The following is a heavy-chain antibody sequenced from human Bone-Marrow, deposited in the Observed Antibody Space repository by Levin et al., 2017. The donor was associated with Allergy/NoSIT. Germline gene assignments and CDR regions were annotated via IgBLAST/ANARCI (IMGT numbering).Heavy chain of an antibody. Sequence: GGSLRLSCAASGFTFTSYGMTWVRQAPGKGLEWVSTISGGGITFYLDPVTFRFTISSHNSMDTLFLQMNSLRGEDSAVYFCAKYGRVKGNYDSNFGNWGQGTMVTV. CDR1: GFTFTSYG. D-gene: IGHD3-10*01. V-gene: IGHV3-23*01. CDR2: ISGGGIT. J-gene: IGHJ4*02. CDR3: AKYGRVKGNYDSNFGN.